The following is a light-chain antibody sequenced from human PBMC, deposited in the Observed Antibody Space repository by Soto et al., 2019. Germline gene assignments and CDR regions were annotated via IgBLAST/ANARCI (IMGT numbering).Light chain of an antibody. CDR2: GAS. J-gene: IGKJ5*01. Sequence: EIVLTQFPGTLSWSPGERATLSWWASQSVRSSYLACYQQKPCQAPAVLIYGASSRATGIPDRFSGSASGTDFTLTISRLAPEDFAVYYCQQYGRSPTFGQGTRLEIK. CDR3: QQYGRSPT. V-gene: IGKV3-20*01. CDR1: QSVRSSY.